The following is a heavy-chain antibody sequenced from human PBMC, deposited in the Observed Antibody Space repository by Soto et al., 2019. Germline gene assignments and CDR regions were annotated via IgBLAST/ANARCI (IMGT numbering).Heavy chain of an antibody. CDR3: ARDADYASWKSTFWAFDI. CDR2: THHSGNT. J-gene: IGHJ3*02. Sequence: QVQLQESGPGLVIPSGTLSLSCAVSGGSISSSQWWTWVRQPPETGLEWIAETHHSGNTKYNPSLRSRFTISLDKSKNQFSLKLSSVTAADTAVYYCARDADYASWKSTFWAFDIWGQGTVVTVSS. V-gene: IGHV4-4*02. D-gene: IGHD3-16*01. CDR1: GGSISSSQW.